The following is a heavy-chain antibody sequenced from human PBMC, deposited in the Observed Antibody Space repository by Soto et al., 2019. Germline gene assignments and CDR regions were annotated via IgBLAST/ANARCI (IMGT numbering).Heavy chain of an antibody. CDR3: ARDRTSFRYFDL. Sequence: QVQLVESGGGVVQPGRSLRLSCAASGFTFSSYGMHWVRQAPGKGLEWVAVIWYDGSNKYYADSVKGRFTISRDNSKNTLYLQMNRLRAENTAVYYCARDRTSFRYFDLWGRGTLVTVSS. CDR1: GFTFSSYG. D-gene: IGHD3-10*01. CDR2: IWYDGSNK. V-gene: IGHV3-33*01. J-gene: IGHJ2*01.